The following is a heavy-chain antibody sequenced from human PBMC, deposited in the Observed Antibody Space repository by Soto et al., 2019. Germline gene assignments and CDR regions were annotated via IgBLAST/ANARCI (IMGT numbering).Heavy chain of an antibody. CDR1: GFTFSSTA. CDR3: TSGVY. CDR2: ISNSGTAT. Sequence: GGSLRLSCVASGFTFSSTAMSWVRQAPGKGLDWVSAISNSGTATYYADSVKGRFTISRDNSDNTLFLQMSSLSADDTAVYYCTSGVYWGLGTLVTVSS. V-gene: IGHV3-23*01. J-gene: IGHJ4*02.